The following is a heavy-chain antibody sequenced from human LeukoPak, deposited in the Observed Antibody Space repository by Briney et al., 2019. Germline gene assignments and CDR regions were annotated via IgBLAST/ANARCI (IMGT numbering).Heavy chain of an antibody. CDR3: AKVAGYCSGGSCSPPYYYYYGMDV. CDR1: GFTFSTYA. V-gene: IGHV3-23*01. D-gene: IGHD2-15*01. Sequence: GGSLRLPCAASGFTFSTYAMSWVRQTPGRGLEWVSTISGSGGSTYYADSVKGRFTISRDNSKDTLYLQMNSLRAEDTAVYYCAKVAGYCSGGSCSPPYYYYYGMDVWGQGTTVTVS. J-gene: IGHJ6*02. CDR2: ISGSGGST.